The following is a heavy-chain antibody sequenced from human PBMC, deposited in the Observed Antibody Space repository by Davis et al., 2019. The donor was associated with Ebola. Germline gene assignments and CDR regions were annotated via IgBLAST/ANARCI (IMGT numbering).Heavy chain of an antibody. D-gene: IGHD5/OR15-5a*01. CDR3: AKSYAPPDVYGYGMDV. V-gene: IGHV1-69*04. CDR1: GYTFTSYA. CDR2: IIPILGIA. Sequence: SVKVSCKASGYTFTSYAMHWVRQAPGQGLEWMGRIIPILGIANYAQKFQGRVTITADKSTSTAYMELSSLRSEDTAVYYCAKSYAPPDVYGYGMDVWGQGTTVTVSS. J-gene: IGHJ6*02.